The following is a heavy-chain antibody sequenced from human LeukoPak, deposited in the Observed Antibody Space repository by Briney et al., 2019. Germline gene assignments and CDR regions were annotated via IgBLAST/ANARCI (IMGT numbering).Heavy chain of an antibody. CDR3: ARYYYEGSGYFVLDY. CDR1: GGSISSYY. J-gene: IGHJ4*02. V-gene: IGHV4-59*01. Sequence: SETLSLTCTVSGGSISSYYWSWIRQPPGKGLEWIGYIYYSGSTNYNPSLKSRVTISVDTSRNQFSLKLSSLTAADTAVYYCARYYYEGSGYFVLDYWGQGTLVTVSS. CDR2: IYYSGST. D-gene: IGHD3-22*01.